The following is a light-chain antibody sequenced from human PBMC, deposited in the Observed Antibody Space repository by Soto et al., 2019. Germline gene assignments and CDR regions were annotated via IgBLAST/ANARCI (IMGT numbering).Light chain of an antibody. Sequence: DIQMTQSPSTLSASVGARVTITXRASQSIGSSLAWYQQKPGKAPKLLIYDASSLQSGVPSRFSGSGSGTEFTLTISSLQPDDFATYFCQQFSSYPWTFGQGTKVDIK. CDR2: DAS. J-gene: IGKJ1*01. CDR3: QQFSSYPWT. V-gene: IGKV1-5*01. CDR1: QSIGSS.